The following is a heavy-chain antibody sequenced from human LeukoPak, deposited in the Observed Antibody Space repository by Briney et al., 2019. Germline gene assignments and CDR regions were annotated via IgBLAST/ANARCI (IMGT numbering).Heavy chain of an antibody. CDR1: GFTFSGNW. V-gene: IGHV3-74*01. Sequence: GGSLRLSCAASGFTFSGNWMNWDRQAPGKGLVWVSRINGDGSSTSYADSVKGRFTISRDNARNTLYLQMNSLRAEDTAVYYCASLGGITVTGPYDFDYWGQGTVVTVSS. CDR2: INGDGSST. CDR3: ASLGGITVTGPYDFDY. J-gene: IGHJ4*02. D-gene: IGHD1-20*01.